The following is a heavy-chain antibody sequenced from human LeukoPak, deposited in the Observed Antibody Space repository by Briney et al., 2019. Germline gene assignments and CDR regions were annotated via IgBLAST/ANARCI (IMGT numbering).Heavy chain of an antibody. D-gene: IGHD6-19*01. CDR3: ATYGAVADVFDI. CDR1: GASVSGSSAV. CDR2: TYFRSNWYN. Sequence: SQTLSLTCAISGASVSGSSAVWNWFRQFPSRGLEWLGRTYFRSNWYNDYAVSVKSRMTINADIPKNQVSLQLNSVTPEDTAVYYCATYGAVADVFDIWGQGTMVIVSS. V-gene: IGHV6-1*01. J-gene: IGHJ3*02.